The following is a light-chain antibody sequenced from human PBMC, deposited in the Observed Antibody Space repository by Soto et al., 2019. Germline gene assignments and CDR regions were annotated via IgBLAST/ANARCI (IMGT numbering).Light chain of an antibody. CDR2: EVS. J-gene: IGLJ2*01. CDR3: SSYTSSSTLVV. CDR1: SSDVGGYNY. Sequence: QSVLTQPASVSGSPGQSITISCTGTSSDVGGYNYVSWYQQHPGKAPKLMIYEVSNRPSGVSNRFSGSKSGNKASLTISGLQAEDEADYYCSSYTSSSTLVVFGGGTQLTVL. V-gene: IGLV2-14*01.